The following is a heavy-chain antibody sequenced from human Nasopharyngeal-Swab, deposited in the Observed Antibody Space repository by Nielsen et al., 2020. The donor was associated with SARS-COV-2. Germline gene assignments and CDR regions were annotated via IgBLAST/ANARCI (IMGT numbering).Heavy chain of an antibody. V-gene: IGHV4-38-2*01. CDR1: GYSISRGSC. CDR2: IYHSGST. D-gene: IGHD7-27*01. Sequence: AGSLSLSCAVSGYSISRGSCWGCVRQPPGKGLEWIGSIYHSGSTYYNPSLKSRVTISVDTSKNQFSLKLSSVTAADTAVYYCARLGTRMNGGILGFDLWGRGTLVTVSS. J-gene: IGHJ2*01. CDR3: ARLGTRMNGGILGFDL.